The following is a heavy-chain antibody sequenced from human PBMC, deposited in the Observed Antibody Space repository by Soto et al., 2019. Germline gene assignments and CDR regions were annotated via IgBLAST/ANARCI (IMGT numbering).Heavy chain of an antibody. CDR1: GFTFNSYA. CDR2: ISSSAGNT. V-gene: IGHV3-23*01. CDR3: AKAPNWGGHYYFDY. D-gene: IGHD7-27*01. J-gene: IGHJ4*02. Sequence: GGSLRLSCAASGFTFNSYAMSWVRQAPGKGLEWVSSISSSAGNTYYADSVKGRFTVSRDNSRNTLYLQMNGLRAEDTAVYFCAKAPNWGGHYYFDYWGQGTLVTVSS.